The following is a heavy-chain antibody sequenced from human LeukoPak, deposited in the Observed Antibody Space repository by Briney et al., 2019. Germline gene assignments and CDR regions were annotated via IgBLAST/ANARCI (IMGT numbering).Heavy chain of an antibody. J-gene: IGHJ4*02. CDR3: ARSVCGHTDCYSYDY. Sequence: SETLSLTCAVYGGSFSGYDWSCIRQPPGKGLEWIGEINHRGNTNYNPSLKSRVTISGDTSKKQFSLKLSSATAADTAVYYCARSVCGHTDCYSYDYWGQGILVTVSS. CDR1: GGSFSGYD. D-gene: IGHD2-21*02. V-gene: IGHV4-34*01. CDR2: INHRGNT.